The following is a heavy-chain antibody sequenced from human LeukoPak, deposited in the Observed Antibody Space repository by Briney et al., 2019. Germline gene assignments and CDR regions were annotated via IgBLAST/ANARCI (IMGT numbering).Heavy chain of an antibody. CDR3: ARGVRGGYCSSTSCYIFDY. Sequence: SETLSLTCAVYGGSFSGYYWSWIRQPPGKGLEWIGEINHSGSTNYNPSLKSRVTISVDTSKNQFSLKLSSVTAADTAVYYCARGVRGGYCSSTSCYIFDYGGQGTLVTVSS. J-gene: IGHJ4*02. CDR1: GGSFSGYY. D-gene: IGHD2-2*02. V-gene: IGHV4-34*01. CDR2: INHSGST.